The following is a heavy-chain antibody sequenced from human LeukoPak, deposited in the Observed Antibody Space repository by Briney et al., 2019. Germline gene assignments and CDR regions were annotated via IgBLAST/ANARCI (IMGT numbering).Heavy chain of an antibody. CDR3: AKGQNSSGWYLDY. D-gene: IGHD6-19*01. Sequence: GGSLRLSCAASGFNFDDYVMSWVRQAPGKGLEWVSGINWNGGSRGYADSVKGRFTISRDNAKNSLYLQMNSLRAEDTAVYYCAKGQNSSGWYLDYWGQGTLVTVSS. V-gene: IGHV3-20*04. CDR2: INWNGGSR. CDR1: GFNFDDYV. J-gene: IGHJ4*02.